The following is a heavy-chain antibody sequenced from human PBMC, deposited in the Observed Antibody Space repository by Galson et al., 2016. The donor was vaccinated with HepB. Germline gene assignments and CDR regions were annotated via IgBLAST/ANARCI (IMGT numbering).Heavy chain of an antibody. D-gene: IGHD6-13*01. V-gene: IGHV2-5*02. CDR1: GFSLNTGAVG. CDR2: VYWDGDT. Sequence: PALVKPTQTLTLTCTVSGFSLNTGAVGVGWIRQPPGKALGWLALVYWDGDTRYNPSLRSRLNITKDTSKSQVFLTVTDVDPMDTGTYYCAHRRGPAAGTFDNWGQGTVVTVSS. J-gene: IGHJ4*02. CDR3: AHRRGPAAGTFDN.